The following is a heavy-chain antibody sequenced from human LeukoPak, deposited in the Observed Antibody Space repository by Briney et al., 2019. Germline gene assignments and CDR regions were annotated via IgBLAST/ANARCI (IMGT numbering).Heavy chain of an antibody. Sequence: SETLSLTCAVYGGSFSGYYWSWIRQPPGKGLEWIGEINHSGSTNYNPSLKSRVTISVDTSKNQFSLKLSSVTAADTAVYHCARSGIAAAGTPRYYYYYMDVWGKGTTVTVSS. D-gene: IGHD6-13*01. J-gene: IGHJ6*03. CDR3: ARSGIAAAGTPRYYYYYMDV. V-gene: IGHV4-34*01. CDR1: GGSFSGYY. CDR2: INHSGST.